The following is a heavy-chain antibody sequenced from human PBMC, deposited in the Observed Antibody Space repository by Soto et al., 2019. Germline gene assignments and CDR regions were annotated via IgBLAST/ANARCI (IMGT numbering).Heavy chain of an antibody. CDR2: IIPNFDTP. CDR1: GDSFNTFA. J-gene: IGHJ4*02. Sequence: QVQLVQSGAEVKKPGSSVKLSCKASGDSFNTFAVTWVRQAPGQGLEWMGGIIPNFDTPNYAQKFQGRVTIIADKSTSTPDMELSSRRSEDTAGYYWARPYEDSSGYDLWYFDYWGQGTRVTVSS. CDR3: ARPYEDSSGYDLWYFDY. D-gene: IGHD3-22*01. V-gene: IGHV1-69*06.